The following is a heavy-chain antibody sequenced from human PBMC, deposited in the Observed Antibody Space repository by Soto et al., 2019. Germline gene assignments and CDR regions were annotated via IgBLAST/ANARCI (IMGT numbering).Heavy chain of an antibody. J-gene: IGHJ4*02. Sequence: ASVKVSCKASGYTFTSYDIHWVRQATGQGLQWMGWINPNSGYTRYAQKFQGRVIMTSNISITTAYLQMNSLKTEDTAVYYCIRFSYTNGWTFDYWGQGTLVTVSS. CDR2: INPNSGYT. V-gene: IGHV1-8*01. D-gene: IGHD2-8*01. CDR3: IRFSYTNGWTFDY. CDR1: GYTFTSYD.